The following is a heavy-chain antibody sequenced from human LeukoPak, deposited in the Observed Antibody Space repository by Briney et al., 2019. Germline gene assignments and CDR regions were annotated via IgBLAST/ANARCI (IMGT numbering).Heavy chain of an antibody. CDR3: ARGAQRGSGSYYNFNYYFYYYLDV. V-gene: IGHV1-2*02. Sequence: GASVKVSCKASGYTFTGYYIHWVRQAPGQGLEWMGWINPNSGGTNSAQKFQGRVTMTRDTSISTAYMELSRLRSDDTAVYYCARGAQRGSGSYYNFNYYFYYYLDVWDKGTTVTIS. D-gene: IGHD3-10*01. CDR2: INPNSGGT. CDR1: GYTFTGYY. J-gene: IGHJ6*03.